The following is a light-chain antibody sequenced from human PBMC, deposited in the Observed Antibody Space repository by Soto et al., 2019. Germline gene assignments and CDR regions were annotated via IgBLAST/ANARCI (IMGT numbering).Light chain of an antibody. CDR3: QQYYSTPFT. Sequence: DIVMTQSPDSLAVSLGERATINRKSSQNVLYRSNSKNYLPWCQQKPGQPPKLLIYWASTRESGVPDRFSGGGSGTDFTLAITSPQAEDVALYFCQQYYSTPFTFGPGTKVDIK. CDR2: WAS. CDR1: QNVLYRSNSKNY. V-gene: IGKV4-1*01. J-gene: IGKJ3*01.